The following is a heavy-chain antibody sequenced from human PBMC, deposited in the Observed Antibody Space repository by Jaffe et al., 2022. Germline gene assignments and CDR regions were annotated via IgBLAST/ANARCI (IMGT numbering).Heavy chain of an antibody. J-gene: IGHJ4*02. V-gene: IGHV3-43D*04. CDR1: GFTFDDYA. CDR3: AKDGSYDSSGYLGY. D-gene: IGHD3-22*01. CDR2: ISWDGGST. Sequence: EVQLVESGGVVVQPGGSLRLSCAASGFTFDDYAMHWVRQAPGKGLEWVSLISWDGGSTYYADSVKGRFTISRDNSKNSLYLQMNSLRAEDTALYYCAKDGSYDSSGYLGYWGQGTLVTVSS.